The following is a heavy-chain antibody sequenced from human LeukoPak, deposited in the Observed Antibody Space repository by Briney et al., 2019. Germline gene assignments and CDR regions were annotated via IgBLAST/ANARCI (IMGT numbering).Heavy chain of an antibody. CDR2: ISKDGSSN. CDR1: GFIFSSYA. Sequence: PGKSLRLSCAASGFIFSSYAMHWVRQAPGRGLEGVGLISKDGSSNDYAAAVKGRLTISRDNSKNTLYLQMNSLRAEDTAVYYCAKDLLIYVEGITGYSSGWRPPYYYYYGMDVWGQGTTVTVSS. J-gene: IGHJ6*02. CDR3: AKDLLIYVEGITGYSSGWRPPYYYYYGMDV. D-gene: IGHD6-19*01. V-gene: IGHV3-30-3*02.